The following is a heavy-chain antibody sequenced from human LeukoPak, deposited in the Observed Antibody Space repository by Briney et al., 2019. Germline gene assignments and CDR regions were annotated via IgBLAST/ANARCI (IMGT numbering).Heavy chain of an antibody. CDR3: ARAGAVVGNWFDP. J-gene: IGHJ5*02. D-gene: IGHD1-26*01. Sequence: VASVKVSCKASGYTFTSYYMHWVRQAPGQGLEWMGIINPSGGSTSYAQKFQGRVTMTTDTSTTTAYMELRSLTSDDTAVYYCARAGAVVGNWFDPWGQGTLVTVSS. CDR1: GYTFTSYY. CDR2: INPSGGST. V-gene: IGHV1-46*01.